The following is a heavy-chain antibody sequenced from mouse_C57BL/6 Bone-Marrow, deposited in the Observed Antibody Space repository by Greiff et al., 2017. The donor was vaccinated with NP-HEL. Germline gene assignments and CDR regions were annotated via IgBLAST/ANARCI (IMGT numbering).Heavy chain of an antibody. CDR2: IRNKANGSTS. Sequence: EVQVVESGGGLVQPGGSLSLSCAASGFTFTDYYMSWVRQPPGKALEWLGFIRNKANGSTSEYSASVRGRFTISRDNSQSSHYLQMNALRAEDSATYYCARTIYYDYADYPFYAMDYWGQGTSVTVSS. V-gene: IGHV7-3*01. CDR1: GFTFTDYY. J-gene: IGHJ4*01. CDR3: ARTIYYDYADYPFYAMDY. D-gene: IGHD2-4*01.